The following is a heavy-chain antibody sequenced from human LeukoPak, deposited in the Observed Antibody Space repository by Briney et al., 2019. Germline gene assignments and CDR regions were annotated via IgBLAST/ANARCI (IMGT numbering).Heavy chain of an antibody. D-gene: IGHD2-2*01. CDR3: ARVVPAAARIFDL. J-gene: IGHJ2*01. CDR2: IYTSGST. CDR1: GGSISSGSYY. V-gene: IGHV4-61*02. Sequence: SETLSLTCTVSGGSISSGSYYWSWIRQPAGKGLEWIGRIYTSGSTNYDPSLKSRVTISVDTSKNQFSLKLSSVTAADTAVYYCARVVPAAARIFDLWGRGTLVTVSS.